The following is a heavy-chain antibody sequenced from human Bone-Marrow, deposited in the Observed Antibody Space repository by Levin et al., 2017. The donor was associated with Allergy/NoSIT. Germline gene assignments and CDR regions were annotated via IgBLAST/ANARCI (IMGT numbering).Heavy chain of an antibody. CDR2: IHSSGNT. CDR3: AREKGWFVDY. J-gene: IGHJ4*02. Sequence: ASETLSLTCTVSSGSVSSGIYYWSWFRQPPGKGLDWIGYIHSSGNTNYNPSLKSRLSISVDTSKNHFSLRLTSVTAADTAVYYCAREKGWFVDYWGQGTLVTVSS. D-gene: IGHD3-10*01. V-gene: IGHV4-61*03. CDR1: SGSVSSGIYY.